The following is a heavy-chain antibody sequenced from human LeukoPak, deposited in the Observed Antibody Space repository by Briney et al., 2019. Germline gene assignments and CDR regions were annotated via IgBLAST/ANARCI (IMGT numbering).Heavy chain of an antibody. CDR2: ISGSGGST. J-gene: IGHJ4*02. V-gene: IGHV3-23*01. D-gene: IGHD3-22*01. CDR3: AKVSDSSGYYYGAFDD. Sequence: GGSLRLSCAASGFTFSSYAMSWVRQAPGKGLEWVSAISGSGGSTYYADSVKGRFTISRDNSKNTLYLQMNSLRAEDTAVYYCAKVSDSSGYYYGAFDDWGQGTLVTVSS. CDR1: GFTFSSYA.